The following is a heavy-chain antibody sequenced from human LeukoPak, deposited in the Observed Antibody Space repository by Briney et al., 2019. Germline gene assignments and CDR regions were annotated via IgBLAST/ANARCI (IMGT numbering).Heavy chain of an antibody. V-gene: IGHV3-30*04. D-gene: IGHD3-3*01. CDR1: GFTFNTCA. CDR2: ISYDGSKR. CDR3: ARDLTIWLNYFDY. J-gene: IGHJ4*02. Sequence: GRSLRLSCAASGFTFNTCAMHWVRQAPGKGLEWVAVISYDGSKRYYADSVKGRFTISRDNSKKTVFLQINSLRTEDTAVYYCARDLTIWLNYFDYWGQGTLVTVSS.